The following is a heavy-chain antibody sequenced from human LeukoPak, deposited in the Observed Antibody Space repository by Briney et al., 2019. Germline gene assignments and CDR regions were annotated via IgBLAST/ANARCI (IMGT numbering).Heavy chain of an antibody. J-gene: IGHJ4*02. Sequence: ASVKVSCKASGYTFTGYYMHWVRQAPGHGLEWLGWINPNSGGTNYAQKFQGRVTMTRDTSISTAYMELSRLRSDDTAVYYCARVGTGPAHYFDYWGQGTLVTVSS. CDR3: ARVGTGPAHYFDY. V-gene: IGHV1-2*02. CDR1: GYTFTGYY. D-gene: IGHD3/OR15-3a*01. CDR2: INPNSGGT.